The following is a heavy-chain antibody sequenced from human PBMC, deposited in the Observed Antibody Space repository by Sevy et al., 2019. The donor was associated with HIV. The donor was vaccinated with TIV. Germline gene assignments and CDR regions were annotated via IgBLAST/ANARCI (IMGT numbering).Heavy chain of an antibody. Sequence: GGSLRLSCSASGFTFGSYWMHWVRQAPGKGLVWVSRINSAGSGTRYADSVKGRFTISRVNAKNTLYLQLNSLRAEDTAVYYCARSYDFWSGYYGRDYWGQGTLVTVSS. D-gene: IGHD3-3*01. CDR3: ARSYDFWSGYYGRDY. CDR1: GFTFGSYW. J-gene: IGHJ4*02. CDR2: INSAGSGT. V-gene: IGHV3-74*01.